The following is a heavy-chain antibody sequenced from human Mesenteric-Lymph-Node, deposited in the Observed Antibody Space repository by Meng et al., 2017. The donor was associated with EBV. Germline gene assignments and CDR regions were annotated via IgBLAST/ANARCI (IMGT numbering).Heavy chain of an antibody. CDR1: GFTFTKYY. Sequence: QVRLVASGAEVKKPGASVKVSCRAFGFTFTKYYMHWVRQAPGQGLEWMGIINPSGTTTSYAQKFQDRVTMTRDSSTSTVYVELSSLTSEDTAVYYCARSEGGYEADWGQGTLVTVSS. V-gene: IGHV1-46*01. J-gene: IGHJ4*02. CDR2: INPSGTTT. D-gene: IGHD5-12*01. CDR3: ARSEGGYEAD.